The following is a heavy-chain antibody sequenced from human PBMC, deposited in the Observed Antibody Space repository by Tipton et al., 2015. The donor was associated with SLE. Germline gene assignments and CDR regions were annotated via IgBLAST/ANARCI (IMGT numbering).Heavy chain of an antibody. V-gene: IGHV4-39*07. CDR1: GGSISSSSYY. D-gene: IGHD6-13*01. Sequence: TLSLTCTVSGGSISSSSYYWGWIRQPPGKGLEWIGEINHSGSTNYNPSLKSRVTISVDTSKNQFSLKLSSVTAADTAVYYCARGALGEQQLVRHYYYGMDVWGQGTTVTVSS. J-gene: IGHJ6*02. CDR2: INHSGST. CDR3: ARGALGEQQLVRHYYYGMDV.